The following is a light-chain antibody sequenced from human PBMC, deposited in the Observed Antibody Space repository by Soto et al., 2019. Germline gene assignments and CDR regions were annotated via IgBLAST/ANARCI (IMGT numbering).Light chain of an antibody. CDR2: WAS. V-gene: IGKV4-1*01. Sequence: DIVMTQSPDSLAVSLGERVTINCKSSQSVLFSSNNKNYLAWYQQKPGHPPKLLIYWASTRESGVPDRFSGSGSGTDFTLTISSLQAEDVAIYYCQQYYSTPMYTFGQGTKLEIK. CDR1: QSVLFSSNNKNY. J-gene: IGKJ2*01. CDR3: QQYYSTPMYT.